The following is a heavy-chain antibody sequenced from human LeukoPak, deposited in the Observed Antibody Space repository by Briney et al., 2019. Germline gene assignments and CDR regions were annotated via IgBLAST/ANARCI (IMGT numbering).Heavy chain of an antibody. D-gene: IGHD3-22*01. CDR3: AKDLNYYDSSGSDFSFDY. CDR1: GFTFSSYA. CDR2: ISGSGGST. Sequence: PGGSLRLSCAASGFTFSSYAMSWVRQAPGKGLEWVSAISGSGGSTYYAGSVKGRFTISRDNSKNTLYLQMNSLRAEDTAVYYCAKDLNYYDSSGSDFSFDYWGQGTLVTVSS. J-gene: IGHJ4*02. V-gene: IGHV3-23*01.